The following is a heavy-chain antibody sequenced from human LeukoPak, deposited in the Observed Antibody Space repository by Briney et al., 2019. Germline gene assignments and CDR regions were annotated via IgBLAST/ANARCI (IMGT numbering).Heavy chain of an antibody. D-gene: IGHD6-13*01. CDR1: GGSFSGYY. V-gene: IGHV4-34*01. CDR3: ARVRRQQLVLDY. CDR2: INHSGST. J-gene: IGHJ4*02. Sequence: SETLSLTCAVYGGSFSGYYWSWIRQPPGKGLEWIGEINHSGSTNYNPSLKSRVTISVDTSKNQFSLKLSSVTAADTAVYYYARVRRQQLVLDYWGQGTLVTVSS.